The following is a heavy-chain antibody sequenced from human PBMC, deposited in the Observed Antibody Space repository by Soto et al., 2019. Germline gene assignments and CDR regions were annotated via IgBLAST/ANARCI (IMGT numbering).Heavy chain of an antibody. CDR1: GFTFSRCT. D-gene: IGHD4-17*01. J-gene: IGHJ2*01. Sequence: GGSLRLSCAASGFTFSRCTMNWVRQAPGKGLEWVSSISSSSSLIYYAESVKGRFTISRDNAQNSLYLQMNSLRAEDTAVYYCARDQSPVTSDGWDFDLWGRGTLVTVSS. CDR3: ARDQSPVTSDGWDFDL. CDR2: ISSSSSLI. V-gene: IGHV3-21*01.